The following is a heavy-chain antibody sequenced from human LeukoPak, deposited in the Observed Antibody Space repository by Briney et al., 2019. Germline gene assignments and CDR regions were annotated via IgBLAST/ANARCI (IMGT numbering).Heavy chain of an antibody. CDR2: IWYDGSNK. CDR3: AREWGYYDY. V-gene: IGHV3-33*01. CDR1: GFTFSSYG. Sequence: GGSLRLSCAASGFTFSSYGMHWVRQAPGKGLEWVALIWYDGSNKYYTDPVKGRLTISRDNSKNTLYLQMNSLRAEDTAVYYCAREWGYYDYWGQGTLVTVSS. D-gene: IGHD3-16*01. J-gene: IGHJ4*02.